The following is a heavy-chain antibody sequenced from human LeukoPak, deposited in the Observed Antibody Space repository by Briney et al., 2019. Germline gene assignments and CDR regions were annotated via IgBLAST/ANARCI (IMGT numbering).Heavy chain of an antibody. Sequence: GASVKVSCKASGYTFTSYGISWVRQAPGQGLDWMGLISAYNGNTNYAQKLQGRVTMTTDTSTSTAYMELRSLRSDDTAVYYCARDHIVVVPAAYYYYMDVWGKGTTVTVSS. CDR2: ISAYNGNT. CDR1: GYTFTSYG. J-gene: IGHJ6*03. V-gene: IGHV1-18*01. D-gene: IGHD2-2*01. CDR3: ARDHIVVVPAAYYYYMDV.